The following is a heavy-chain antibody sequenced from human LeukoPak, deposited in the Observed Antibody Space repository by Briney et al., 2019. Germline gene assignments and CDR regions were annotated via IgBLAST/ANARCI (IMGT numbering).Heavy chain of an antibody. V-gene: IGHV3-30*02. J-gene: IGHJ5*02. Sequence: PGGSLRLSCAASGFTFSSYGMHWVRQAPGKGLEWVAFIRYDGSNKYYADSVKGRFTISRDNSKNTLYLQMNSLRAEDTAVYYCAKGQEAVGATKSVRWFDPWGQGTLVTVSS. CDR1: GFTFSSYG. CDR3: AKGQEAVGATKSVRWFDP. D-gene: IGHD1-26*01. CDR2: IRYDGSNK.